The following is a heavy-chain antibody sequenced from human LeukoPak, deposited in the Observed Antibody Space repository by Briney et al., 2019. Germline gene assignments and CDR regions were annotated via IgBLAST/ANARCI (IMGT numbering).Heavy chain of an antibody. CDR1: GFTFSSYW. CDR3: AKGGVYSGYAFDP. CDR2: INSDGSST. Sequence: GGSLRLSCAASGFTFSSYWMHWVRQAPGKGLVWVSRINSDGSSTSYADSVKGRFTISRDNAKNTLYLQMNSLRAEDTAAYYCAKGGVYSGYAFDPWGQGTLVTVSS. J-gene: IGHJ5*02. V-gene: IGHV3-74*01. D-gene: IGHD5-12*01.